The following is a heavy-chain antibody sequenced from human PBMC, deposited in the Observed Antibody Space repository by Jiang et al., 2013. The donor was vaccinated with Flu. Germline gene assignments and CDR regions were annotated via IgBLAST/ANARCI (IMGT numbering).Heavy chain of an antibody. D-gene: IGHD6-13*01. Sequence: LLKPSETLSLTCAVYGGSFSGYYWSWIRQPPGKGLEWIGEINHSGSTNYNPSLKSRVTISVDTSKNQFSLKLSSVTAADTAVYYCARLQTPYSRVRRAWYFDLWGRGTLVTVSS. CDR1: GGSFSGYY. J-gene: IGHJ2*01. CDR3: ARLQTPYSRVRRAWYFDL. V-gene: IGHV4-34*01. CDR2: INHSGST.